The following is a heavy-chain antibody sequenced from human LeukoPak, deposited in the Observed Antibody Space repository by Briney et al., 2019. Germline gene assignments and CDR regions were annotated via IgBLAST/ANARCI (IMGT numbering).Heavy chain of an antibody. CDR3: AKGDYYDRGGYYYGGVFDH. CDR1: GFTFDDYT. V-gene: IGHV3-43*01. D-gene: IGHD3-22*01. J-gene: IGHJ4*02. Sequence: PGRSLRLSCAASGFTFDDYTMHWVRQAPGKGLEWVSLISWDGDSTYCAGSVKGRVTISRDNSKNSLYLEMHRLRAEDTALYYSAKGDYYDRGGYYYGGVFDHGGQGTLVTVSS. CDR2: ISWDGDST.